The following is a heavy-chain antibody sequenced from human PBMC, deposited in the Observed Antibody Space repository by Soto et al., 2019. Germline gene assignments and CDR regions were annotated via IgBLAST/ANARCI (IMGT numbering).Heavy chain of an antibody. CDR1: GGSISNSY. CDR3: ARNLQQLPPHMDY. CDR2: IYYSGST. V-gene: IGHV4-59*05. D-gene: IGHD6-13*01. Sequence: SETLSLTCTVSGGSISNSYWSWIRQPPGKGLEWIGSIYYSGSTYYNPSLKSRVTISVDTSKNQFSLKLSSVTAADTAVYYCARNLQQLPPHMDYWGQGTLVTVSS. J-gene: IGHJ4*02.